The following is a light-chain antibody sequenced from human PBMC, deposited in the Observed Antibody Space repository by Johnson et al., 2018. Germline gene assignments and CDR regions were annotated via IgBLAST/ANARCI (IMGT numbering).Light chain of an antibody. J-gene: IGLJ1*01. V-gene: IGLV1-51*02. CDR3: GTWDSSLSAGNV. Sequence: QSVLTQPPSVSAAPGQKVTISCSGSSSNIGNNYVSWYQQLPGTAPKLLIYENNKRPSGIPDRFSGSKSGTSSTLAITALQPADEADYYCGTWDSSLSAGNVFGTGTKVTVL. CDR1: SSNIGNNY. CDR2: ENN.